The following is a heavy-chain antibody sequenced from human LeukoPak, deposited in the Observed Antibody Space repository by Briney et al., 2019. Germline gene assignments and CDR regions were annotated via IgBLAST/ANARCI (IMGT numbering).Heavy chain of an antibody. V-gene: IGHV3-64D*09. J-gene: IGHJ4*02. CDR2: ITFNGGNT. D-gene: IGHD4/OR15-4a*01. CDR3: VKTLNTVVLKGPLDY. Sequence: GGSLRLSCSASGFTFSSYTMHWVRQAPGMGLEYVSTITFNGGNTYFADSVRGRFTISRDDSKNTLYLQMSSLRAEDTAVYYCVKTLNTVVLKGPLDYWGQGTLVTVSS. CDR1: GFTFSSYT.